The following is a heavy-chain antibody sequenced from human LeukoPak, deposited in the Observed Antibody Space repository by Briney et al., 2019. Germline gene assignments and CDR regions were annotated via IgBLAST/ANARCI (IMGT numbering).Heavy chain of an antibody. D-gene: IGHD1-26*01. Sequence: ASVKVSCKASGYTFTSYDINWVRQATGQGLEWMGWMNPNSGNTGYAQKFQGRVTITRNTSISTAYMELSSLRSEDTAVYYCARARNSGIVGAHRFIQDAFDIWGQGTMVTVSS. CDR1: GYTFTSYD. V-gene: IGHV1-8*03. CDR3: ARARNSGIVGAHRFIQDAFDI. J-gene: IGHJ3*02. CDR2: MNPNSGNT.